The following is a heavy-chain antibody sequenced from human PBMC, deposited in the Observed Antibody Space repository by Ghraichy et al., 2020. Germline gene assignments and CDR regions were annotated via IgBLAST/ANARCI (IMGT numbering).Heavy chain of an antibody. J-gene: IGHJ6*03. CDR1: GGSFSGYY. Sequence: SQTLSLTCAVYGGSFSGYYWSWIRQPPGKGLEWIGEINHSGSTNYNPSLKSRVTISVDTSKNQFSLKLSSVTAADTAVYYCARGPLQDCTGGVCYWAYYYYMDVWGKGTTVTVSS. V-gene: IGHV4-34*01. D-gene: IGHD2-8*02. CDR3: ARGPLQDCTGGVCYWAYYYYMDV. CDR2: INHSGST.